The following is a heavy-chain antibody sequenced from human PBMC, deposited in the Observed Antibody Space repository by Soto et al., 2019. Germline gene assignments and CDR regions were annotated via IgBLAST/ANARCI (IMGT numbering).Heavy chain of an antibody. CDR1: GFTFSSYS. CDR2: ISSSSSTI. CDR3: ARDLDGSGSSIYGMDV. D-gene: IGHD3-10*01. Sequence: EVQLVESGGGLVQPGGSLRLSCAASGFTFSSYSMNWVRQAPGKGLEWVSYISSSSSTIYYADSVKGRFTISRDNAKNSLYLQMNSLRDEDTAVYYCARDLDGSGSSIYGMDVWGQGTTVTVSS. J-gene: IGHJ6*02. V-gene: IGHV3-48*02.